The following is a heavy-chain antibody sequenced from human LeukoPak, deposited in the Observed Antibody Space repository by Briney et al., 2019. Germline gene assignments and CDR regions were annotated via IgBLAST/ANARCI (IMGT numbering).Heavy chain of an antibody. CDR2: ITTGDGNT. CDR3: AKDGGLWVSAHWGDS. Sequence: GGSLRLSCAASGLIFRNYAMTWVRQAPGKGLKWVSTITTGDGNTYYADSVKGRFTVSRDDSKNTLYLQMNSLRAEDTAVYYCAKDGGLWVSAHWGDSWGRGTLVTVSS. J-gene: IGHJ4*02. V-gene: IGHV3-23*01. D-gene: IGHD7-27*01. CDR1: GLIFRNYA.